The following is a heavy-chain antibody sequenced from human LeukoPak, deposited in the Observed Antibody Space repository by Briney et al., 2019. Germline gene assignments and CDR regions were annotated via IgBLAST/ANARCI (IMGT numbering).Heavy chain of an antibody. V-gene: IGHV4-59*01. CDR2: IFYSGNT. CDR1: GGSISNYY. CDR3: ARSLRPGIAVD. Sequence: SETLSLTCTVSGGSISNYYCSWIRQPPGKGLEWIGYIFYSGNTNYSPSLKSRVTISVDTSKNQFSLKLSSVTAADTAVYYCARSLRPGIAVDRGQGTLVTVSS. J-gene: IGHJ4*02. D-gene: IGHD6-19*01.